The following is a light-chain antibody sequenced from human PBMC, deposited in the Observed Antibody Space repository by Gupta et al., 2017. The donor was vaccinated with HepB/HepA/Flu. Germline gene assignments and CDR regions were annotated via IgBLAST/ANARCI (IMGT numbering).Light chain of an antibody. CDR1: SSNIGTKT. CDR2: NNR. J-gene: IGLJ2*01. V-gene: IGLV1-44*01. Sequence: SVLGQPPSASGTPGQRVTISCSGSSSNIGTKTVNWYQHLPGGAPKLLIYNNRQRPSGVSDRFSASKSGTSASLAIRGLQSEDEADYYCAVWDDSLNGPVFGGGTKLTVL. CDR3: AVWDDSLNGPV.